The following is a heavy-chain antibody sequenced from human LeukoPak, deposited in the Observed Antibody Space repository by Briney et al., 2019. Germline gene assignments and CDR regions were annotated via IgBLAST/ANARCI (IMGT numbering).Heavy chain of an antibody. CDR2: IYYSGST. D-gene: IGHD3-22*01. J-gene: IGHJ4*02. V-gene: IGHV4-39*01. CDR1: GGSLCGSSYY. CDR3: ASAVVVITTRPFDY. Sequence: PLQSLCLSCTVSGGSLCGSSYYWGWIRQPPGKGLEWGGNIYYSGSTYYNPSLKNRVTISVDTSKNPFSLTLSSVTAADTAVNYCASAVVVITTRPFDYWGRGTLVTVSS.